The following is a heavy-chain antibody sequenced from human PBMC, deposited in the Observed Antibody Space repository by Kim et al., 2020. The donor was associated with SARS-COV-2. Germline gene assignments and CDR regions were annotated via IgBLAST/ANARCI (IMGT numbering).Heavy chain of an antibody. J-gene: IGHJ5*02. D-gene: IGHD3-10*01. CDR2: IIPIFGTA. CDR3: ARDQWGNYYGSGSYYNA. Sequence: SVKVSCKASGGTFSSYAISWVRQAPGQGLEWMGGIIPIFGTANYAQKFQGRVTITADESTSTAYMEMSSLRSEDTAMYYCARDQWGNYYGSGSYYNAWGQGTLVTVSS. V-gene: IGHV1-69*13. CDR1: GGTFSSYA.